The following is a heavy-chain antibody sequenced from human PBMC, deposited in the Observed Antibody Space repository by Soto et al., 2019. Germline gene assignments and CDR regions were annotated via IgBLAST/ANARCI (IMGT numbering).Heavy chain of an antibody. CDR2: IYYSGST. J-gene: IGHJ6*02. Sequence: SEPLSLTGTVSGGAISAGGYYWSWIRQHPGKGLEWIGYIYYSGSTYYNPSLKSRFTISVDTSKNQFSLKPSSVTAADTAVDYCARVTCSGGSCYSDYYYSYGMDVWGQGTMVTVSS. CDR3: ARVTCSGGSCYSDYYYSYGMDV. D-gene: IGHD2-15*01. V-gene: IGHV4-31*03. CDR1: GGAISAGGYY.